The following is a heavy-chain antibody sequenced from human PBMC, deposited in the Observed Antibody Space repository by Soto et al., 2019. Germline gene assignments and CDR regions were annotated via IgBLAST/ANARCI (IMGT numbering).Heavy chain of an antibody. CDR1: GTSISTVDYS. Sequence: PSETLSLTCTVFGTSISTVDYSWAWIRQAPGKGLEWIGYIYFSGSTYYNPSLKSRVAISVDTTKNQFSLQLRSVTAADTAVYFCYSEGSWGQGTLVTVPQ. J-gene: IGHJ5*02. D-gene: IGHD2-15*01. CDR2: IYFSGST. CDR3: YSEGS. V-gene: IGHV4-30-4*08.